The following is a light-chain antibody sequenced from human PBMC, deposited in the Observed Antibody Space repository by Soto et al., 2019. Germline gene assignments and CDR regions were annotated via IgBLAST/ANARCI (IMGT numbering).Light chain of an antibody. J-gene: IGLJ3*02. V-gene: IGLV6-57*01. CDR1: SGSLASNY. Sequence: NFMLTQPHSVSASPGKTVIISCTRSSGSLASNYVQWYQPRPGSSPTTVIYEDNQRPSGVPDRFSGSIDSSSNSASLTISGLETEDEADYYCQSYDATNQVFGGGTQLTVL. CDR2: EDN. CDR3: QSYDATNQV.